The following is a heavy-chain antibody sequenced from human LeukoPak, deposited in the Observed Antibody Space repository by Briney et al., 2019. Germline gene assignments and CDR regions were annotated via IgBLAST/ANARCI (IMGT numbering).Heavy chain of an antibody. CDR2: IIPIFGTA. J-gene: IGHJ6*03. V-gene: IGHV1-69*05. CDR1: GGTFSSYA. CDR3: ARDVIGGDQYYYYMDV. Sequence: GASVTVSCKASGGTFSSYAISWVRQAPGQGLEWMGRIIPIFGTANYAQKFQGRVTITTDESTSTAYMELSSLRSEDTAVYYCARDVIGGDQYYYYMDVWGKGTTVTVSS. D-gene: IGHD4-17*01.